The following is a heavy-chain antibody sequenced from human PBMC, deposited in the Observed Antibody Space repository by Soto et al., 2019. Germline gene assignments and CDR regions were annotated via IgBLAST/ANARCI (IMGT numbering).Heavy chain of an antibody. CDR2: ISSSSSYI. CDR3: ARVGLELLPARFNWFDP. Sequence: EVQLVESGGGLVKPGGSLRLSCAASGFTFSSYSMNWVRQAPGKGLEWVSSISSSSSYIYYADSVKGRFTISRDNAKNSLYLQMNSLRAEDTAVYYCARVGLELLPARFNWFDPWGQGTLVTVSS. CDR1: GFTFSSYS. J-gene: IGHJ5*02. D-gene: IGHD1-7*01. V-gene: IGHV3-21*01.